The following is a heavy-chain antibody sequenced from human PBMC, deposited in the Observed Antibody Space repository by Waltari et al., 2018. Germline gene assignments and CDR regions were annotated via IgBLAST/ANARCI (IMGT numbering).Heavy chain of an antibody. CDR3: AREEIYYDTSGYYFDY. CDR2: IYYSGSK. Sequence: QLQLQEPGPGLVKPSETLSLTCTVSVDPLTSSSYYWGWLRQPPGKGLEWIASIYYSGSKYYNPSLRSRLTISLDTSKNQFSLKVSSVTAADTAVYYCAREEIYYDTSGYYFDYWGQGTLVTVSS. CDR1: VDPLTSSSYY. D-gene: IGHD3-22*01. J-gene: IGHJ4*02. V-gene: IGHV4-39*07.